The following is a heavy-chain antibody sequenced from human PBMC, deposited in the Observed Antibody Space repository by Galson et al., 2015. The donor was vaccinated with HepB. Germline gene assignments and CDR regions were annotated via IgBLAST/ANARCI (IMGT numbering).Heavy chain of an antibody. V-gene: IGHV4-59*01. CDR2: IYYSGST. CDR3: ARGLKAARHYYYYYYMDV. J-gene: IGHJ6*03. CDR1: GGSISSYY. Sequence: ETLSLTCTVSGGSISSYYWSWLRQPPGKGLEWIGYIYYSGSTNYNPSLKSRVTISVDTSKNQFSLKLSSVTAADTAVYYCARGLKAARHYYYYYYMDVWGKGTTVTVSS. D-gene: IGHD6-6*01.